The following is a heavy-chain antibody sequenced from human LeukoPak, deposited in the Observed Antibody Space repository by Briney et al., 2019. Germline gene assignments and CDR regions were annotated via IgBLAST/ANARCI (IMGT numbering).Heavy chain of an antibody. D-gene: IGHD2/OR15-2a*01. CDR2: INYRGST. CDR3: ASNSPANDY. CDR1: GVSPCSFN. J-gene: IGHJ4*02. V-gene: IGHV4-59*08. Sequence: PETLCPSCALSGVSPCSFNWGGVRQPPGEGLEWIGSINYRGSTHYNPSLKSRVTISVDTSKNQFSLKLSSVTAADTAVYYCASNSPANDYWGQGTLVTVSS.